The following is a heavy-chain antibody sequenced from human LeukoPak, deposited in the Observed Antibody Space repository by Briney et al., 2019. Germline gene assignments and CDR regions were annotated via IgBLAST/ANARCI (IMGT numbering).Heavy chain of an antibody. D-gene: IGHD2-15*01. CDR2: ISYDGSNK. CDR3: AKDHSVVGRAPAYFQH. J-gene: IGHJ1*01. CDR1: GFTFSSYG. Sequence: GRSLRLSCAASGFTFSSYGMHWVRQAPGKVLEWVAVISYDGSNKYYADSVKGRFTISRDNSKNTLYLQMNSLRAEDTAVYCCAKDHSVVGRAPAYFQHWGQGTLVTVSS. V-gene: IGHV3-30*18.